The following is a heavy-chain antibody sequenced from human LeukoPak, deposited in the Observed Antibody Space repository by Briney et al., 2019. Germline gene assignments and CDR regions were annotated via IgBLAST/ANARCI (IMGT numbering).Heavy chain of an antibody. J-gene: IGHJ4*02. CDR3: AREYSSSSGRSFDY. D-gene: IGHD6-6*01. Sequence: GGSLRLSCAASGFTVSSNYMSWVRQAPGKGLEWVSVIYSGGSTYYADSVKGRFTISRDNSKNTLYLQMNSLRAEDTAVYYCAREYSSSSGRSFDYWGQGTLVTVSS. CDR1: GFTVSSNY. CDR2: IYSGGST. V-gene: IGHV3-53*01.